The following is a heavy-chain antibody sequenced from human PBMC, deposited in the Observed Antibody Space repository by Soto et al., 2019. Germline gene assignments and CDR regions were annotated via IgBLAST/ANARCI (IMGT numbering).Heavy chain of an antibody. D-gene: IGHD3-16*01. CDR2: INHSGLT. Sequence: LSLTCGVSGASISSKNWWNWVRQSPGKGLEWIGEINHSGLTIYNPSLYGRVTISVDKSKNQFALKLTSVTAADSAVYYCAREGEYTNSSGYYYLMDVWGQGTTVTVSS. CDR1: GASISSKNW. J-gene: IGHJ6*02. CDR3: AREGEYTNSSGYYYLMDV. V-gene: IGHV4-4*02.